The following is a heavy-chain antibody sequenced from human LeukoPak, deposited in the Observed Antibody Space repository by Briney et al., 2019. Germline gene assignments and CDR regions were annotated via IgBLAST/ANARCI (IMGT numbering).Heavy chain of an antibody. D-gene: IGHD6-19*01. Sequence: GGSLRLSCAASGFTFSSYTMNWVRQAPGKGLEWVSFISSRSSYISYADSVKGRFTISRDNSKNTLYLQMNSLRAEDTAVYYCAKALSGWDAFDVWGQGTMVTVSS. CDR2: ISSRSSYI. J-gene: IGHJ3*01. CDR3: AKALSGWDAFDV. CDR1: GFTFSSYT. V-gene: IGHV3-21*01.